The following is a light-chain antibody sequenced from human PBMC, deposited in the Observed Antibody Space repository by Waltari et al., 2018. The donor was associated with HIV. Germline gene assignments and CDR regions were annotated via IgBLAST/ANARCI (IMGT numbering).Light chain of an antibody. J-gene: IGKJ5*01. V-gene: IGKV1-12*01. Sequence: DIQMTQSSSSVSARVGDRVTITCRASQPLTNWLAWYQQKPGGAPKLLIYDASTLENGVPSRFTGSVSGTDFTLTITSVQPEDFAIYYCQQTKSFPRTFGQGTRLDMK. CDR2: DAS. CDR3: QQTKSFPRT. CDR1: QPLTNW.